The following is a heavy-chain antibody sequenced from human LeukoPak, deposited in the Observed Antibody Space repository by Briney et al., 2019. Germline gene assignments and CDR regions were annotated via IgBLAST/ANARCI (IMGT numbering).Heavy chain of an antibody. CDR3: AREGQLGYYFDY. Sequence: GASVKVSCKASGYTFTAYYMHWVRQAPGQGLEWMGWINPNSGGTNYAQKFQGRVTMTRDTSISTAYMELSWLTSDDTAVYYCAREGQLGYYFDYWGQGTLVTVSS. CDR1: GYTFTAYY. CDR2: INPNSGGT. D-gene: IGHD6-6*01. V-gene: IGHV1-2*02. J-gene: IGHJ4*02.